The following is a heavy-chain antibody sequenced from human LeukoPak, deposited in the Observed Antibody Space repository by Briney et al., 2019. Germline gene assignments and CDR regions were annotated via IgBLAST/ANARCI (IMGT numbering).Heavy chain of an antibody. V-gene: IGHV3-23*01. D-gene: IGHD4-17*01. Sequence: PGGSLRLSCAASGFTFSIYAMGWVRQAPGKGLEWVSAISDSGGSTYYADSVKGRFTISRDNSKNTLYLQMNSLRAEDTAVYYCAKFTTTTVNSRFDYWGQGTLVTVSS. CDR1: GFTFSIYA. CDR2: ISDSGGST. J-gene: IGHJ4*02. CDR3: AKFTTTTVNSRFDY.